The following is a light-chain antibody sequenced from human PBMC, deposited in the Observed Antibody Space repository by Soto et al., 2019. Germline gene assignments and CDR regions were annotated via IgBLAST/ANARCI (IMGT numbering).Light chain of an antibody. CDR1: QSVSSSY. V-gene: IGKV3-20*01. Sequence: EIVLTQSPGTLSLSPGERATLSCRASQSVSSSYLAWYQQKPGQAPRLLIYGASSRATGIPDRFSGSGSGTDFTLTISRLEPEDFAVYYCQHYGLTLGGGTKVDIK. CDR2: GAS. CDR3: QHYGLT. J-gene: IGKJ4*01.